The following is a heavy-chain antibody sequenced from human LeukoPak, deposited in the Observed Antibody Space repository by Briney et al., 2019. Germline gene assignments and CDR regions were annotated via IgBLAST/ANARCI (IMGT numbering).Heavy chain of an antibody. D-gene: IGHD3-3*01. Sequence: SETLSLTCTVSGGSISTYYWSWIRQPPGKGLEWIGYMYYSGSTNYNPSLKSRVTISIDTSKNQFSLKLTSVTAADTAVYYCARDRHFDYDFWSGYYLDYMDVWGKGTTVTVSS. CDR3: ARDRHFDYDFWSGYYLDYMDV. V-gene: IGHV4-59*12. CDR2: MYYSGST. CDR1: GGSISTYY. J-gene: IGHJ6*03.